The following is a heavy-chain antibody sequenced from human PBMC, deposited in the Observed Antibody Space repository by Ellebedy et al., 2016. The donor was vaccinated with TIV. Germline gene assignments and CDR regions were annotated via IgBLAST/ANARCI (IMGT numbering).Heavy chain of an antibody. V-gene: IGHV1-8*01. D-gene: IGHD4-23*01. CDR1: GYTFTSYD. CDR2: MNPNSGNT. Sequence: ASVKVSCXASGYTFTSYDINWVRQATGQGLEWMGWMNPNSGNTGYAQKFQGRVTMTRNTSISTAYMELSSLRSEDTAVYYCARGDYGGNPSSSYYYYMDVWGKGTTVTVSS. J-gene: IGHJ6*03. CDR3: ARGDYGGNPSSSYYYYMDV.